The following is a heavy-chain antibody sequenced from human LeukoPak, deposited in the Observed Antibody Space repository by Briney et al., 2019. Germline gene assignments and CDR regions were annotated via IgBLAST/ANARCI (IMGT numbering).Heavy chain of an antibody. CDR3: ARHGDSSRGWYFDY. CDR2: MYNSGIT. Sequence: SETLSLTCAVFGGXISRYYSINRYYWSWIRQPPGKGLEWIGYMYNSGITNYNPSLRSRVTISVDTSKNQFSLRLRSVTAADTAAYYCARHGDSSRGWYFDYWGQGTLVTVST. J-gene: IGHJ4*02. D-gene: IGHD6-19*01. V-gene: IGHV4-59*08. CDR1: GGXISRYYSINRYY.